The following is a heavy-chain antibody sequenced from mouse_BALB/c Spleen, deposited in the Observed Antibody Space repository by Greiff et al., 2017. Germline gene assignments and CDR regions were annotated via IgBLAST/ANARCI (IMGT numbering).Heavy chain of an antibody. CDR3: AIYDYDAFDY. Sequence: EVMLVESGPGLVKPSQSLSLTCTVTGYSITSDYAWNWIRQFPGNKLEWMGYISYSGSTSYNPSLKSRISITRDTSKNQFFLQLNSVTTEDTATYYCAIYDYDAFDYWGQGTTLTVSS. V-gene: IGHV3-2*02. CDR2: ISYSGST. CDR1: GYSITSDYA. J-gene: IGHJ2*01. D-gene: IGHD2-4*01.